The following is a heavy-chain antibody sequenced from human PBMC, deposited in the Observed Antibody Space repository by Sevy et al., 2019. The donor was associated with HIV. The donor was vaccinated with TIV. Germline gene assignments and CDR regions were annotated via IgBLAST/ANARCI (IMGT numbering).Heavy chain of an antibody. Sequence: SETLSLTCTVSGGSISSYYWSRIRQPPGKGLEWIGYIYYSRSTNYNPSLKSRVTISVDTSKNQFSLKLSSVTAADTAVYYCARWSTGWFDPWGQGTLVTVSS. CDR1: GGSISSYY. J-gene: IGHJ5*02. CDR2: IYYSRST. V-gene: IGHV4-59*01. D-gene: IGHD2-15*01. CDR3: ARWSTGWFDP.